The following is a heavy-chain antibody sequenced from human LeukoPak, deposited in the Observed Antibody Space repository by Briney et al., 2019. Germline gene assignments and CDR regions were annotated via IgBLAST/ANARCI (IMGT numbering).Heavy chain of an antibody. J-gene: IGHJ4*02. CDR1: GGSISSSNW. D-gene: IGHD5-18*01. CDR2: ISSSGSTI. V-gene: IGHV3-11*01. CDR3: ARDLVDTAMVIDY. Sequence: LSLTCAVSGGSISSSNWWSWIRQAPGKGLEWVSYISSSGSTIYYADSVKGRFTISRDNAKNSLYLQMNSLRAEDTAVYYCARDLVDTAMVIDYWGQGTLVTVSS.